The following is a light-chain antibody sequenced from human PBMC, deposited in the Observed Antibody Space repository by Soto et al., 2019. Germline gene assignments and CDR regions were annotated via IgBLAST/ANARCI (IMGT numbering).Light chain of an antibody. CDR1: SSDIDDYKY. CDR2: EVS. Sequence: QSVLAQPASVSGSPGQSITISCTGTSSDIDDYKYVSWYQQHPGKAPKLIIYEVSDRPSGVSNRFSGSKSGNTASLTISGLQAEDEADYYCSSYTSTSTQIFGGGTKLTVL. CDR3: SSYTSTSTQI. V-gene: IGLV2-14*01. J-gene: IGLJ2*01.